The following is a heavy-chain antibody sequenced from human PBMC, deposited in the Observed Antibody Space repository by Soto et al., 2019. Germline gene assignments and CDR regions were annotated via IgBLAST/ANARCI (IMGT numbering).Heavy chain of an antibody. D-gene: IGHD3-16*02. CDR2: INHSGSI. V-gene: IGHV4-34*01. J-gene: IGHJ5*02. CDR3: AGAVLTSRGIIVSFHRWFDP. Sequence: XETLSLTCAVYGGTFSDYYWSWIRQPPGKGLEWIGEINHSGSINYNPSLKSRVTFSVDRSKNQFSLKLSSVTAADTAVYFCAGAVLTSRGIIVSFHRWFDPWGQGTPVTSPQ. CDR1: GGTFSDYY.